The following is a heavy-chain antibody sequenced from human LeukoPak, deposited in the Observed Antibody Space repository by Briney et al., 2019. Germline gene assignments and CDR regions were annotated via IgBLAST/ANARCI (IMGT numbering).Heavy chain of an antibody. Sequence: SETLSLTCTVSGGSISSGNYFWSWIRQHPGKGLEWIGYIYHSGSTYYNPSLKSRVTISVDTSKNQFSLKLSSVTAADTAVYYCASTKIVGYCSGGSCLRNWFDPWGQGTLVTVSS. CDR2: IYHSGST. J-gene: IGHJ5*02. V-gene: IGHV4-30-4*08. CDR3: ASTKIVGYCSGGSCLRNWFDP. D-gene: IGHD2-15*01. CDR1: GGSISSGNYF.